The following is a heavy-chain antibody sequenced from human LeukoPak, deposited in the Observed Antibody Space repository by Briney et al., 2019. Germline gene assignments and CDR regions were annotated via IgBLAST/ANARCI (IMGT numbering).Heavy chain of an antibody. V-gene: IGHV5-51*01. CDR1: GYSFTSYW. D-gene: IGHD4-11*01. J-gene: IGHJ5*02. CDR3: ARSSNYGGLRFDP. CDR2: IYPGDSDT. Sequence: GESLKISCKGSGYSFTSYWIGWVRQRPGKGLEWVGIIYPGDSDTRYSPSFQGQVTISADKSISTAYLQWSSLKASDTAMYYCARSSNYGGLRFDPWGQGTLVTVSS.